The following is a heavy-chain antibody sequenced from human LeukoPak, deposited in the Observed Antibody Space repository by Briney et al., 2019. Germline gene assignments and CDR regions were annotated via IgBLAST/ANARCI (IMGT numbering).Heavy chain of an antibody. CDR3: AKGNTMVRGVRGRYFDY. Sequence: GGSLRLSCAASGFTVSSNYMSWVRQAPGKGLEWVSVIYGGVTTHYAGSVTGRFTISTDNSKNTLYLQMNSLRAEDTAVYYCAKGNTMVRGVRGRYFDYWGQGTLVTVSS. J-gene: IGHJ4*02. D-gene: IGHD3-10*01. V-gene: IGHV3-66*01. CDR2: IYGGVTT. CDR1: GFTVSSNY.